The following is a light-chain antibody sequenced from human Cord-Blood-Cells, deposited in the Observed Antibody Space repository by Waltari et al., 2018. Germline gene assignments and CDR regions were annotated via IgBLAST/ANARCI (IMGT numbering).Light chain of an antibody. Sequence: DIQMTPSPSSLSASVGDRVTITRRASQSISSYFNWYQQKPGKAPKLLIYAASSLQSGVPSRFSGSGSGTDFTLTISSLQPEDFATYYCQQSYSTPITFGQGTRLEIK. J-gene: IGKJ5*01. CDR3: QQSYSTPIT. CDR2: AAS. V-gene: IGKV1-39*01. CDR1: QSISSY.